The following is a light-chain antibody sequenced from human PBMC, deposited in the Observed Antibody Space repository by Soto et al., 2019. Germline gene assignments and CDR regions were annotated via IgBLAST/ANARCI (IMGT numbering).Light chain of an antibody. CDR2: DAS. J-gene: IGKJ1*01. V-gene: IGKV3-15*01. CDR3: QQYSNSPRT. Sequence: EIVLTQSPATLSVSPGERVTLSCSDSQSVSGNLAWYQQTRGQPPRLLMFDASTRATGIPARFSGSGSGTDFTLTISRLQSEDFALYYCQQYSNSPRTFGQGTKVEIK. CDR1: QSVSGN.